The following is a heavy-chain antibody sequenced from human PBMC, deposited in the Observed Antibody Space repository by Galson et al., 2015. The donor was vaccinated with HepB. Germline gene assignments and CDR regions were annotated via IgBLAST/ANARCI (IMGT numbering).Heavy chain of an antibody. Sequence: SGGTFSSYAISWVRQAPGQGLEWMGGIIPIFGTANYAQKFQGRVTITADESTSTAYMELSSLRSEDTAVYYCARDIVVSNDAFDIWGQGTMVTVSS. V-gene: IGHV1-69*01. D-gene: IGHD2-2*01. CDR2: IIPIFGTA. CDR3: ARDIVVSNDAFDI. CDR1: GGTFSSYA. J-gene: IGHJ3*02.